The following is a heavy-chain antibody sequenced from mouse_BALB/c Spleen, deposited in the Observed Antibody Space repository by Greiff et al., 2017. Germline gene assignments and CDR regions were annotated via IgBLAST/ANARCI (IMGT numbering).Heavy chain of an antibody. V-gene: IGHV1-87*01. Sequence: QVQLKESGAELARPGASVKLSCKASGYTFTSYWMQWVKQRPGQGLEWIGAIYPGDGDTRYTQKFKGKATLTADKSSSTAYMQLSSLASEDSAVYYCARKGVYYGSSPWYFDVWGAGTTVTVSS. CDR2: IYPGDGDT. CDR1: GYTFTSYW. J-gene: IGHJ1*01. CDR3: ARKGVYYGSSPWYFDV. D-gene: IGHD1-1*01.